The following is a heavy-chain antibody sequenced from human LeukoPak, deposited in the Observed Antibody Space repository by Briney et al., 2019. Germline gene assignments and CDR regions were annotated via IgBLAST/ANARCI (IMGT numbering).Heavy chain of an antibody. CDR3: ARHRTYYYGSGSYYYYYMDV. V-gene: IGHV1-2*02. CDR1: GYTFTGYY. J-gene: IGHJ6*03. D-gene: IGHD3-10*01. CDR2: INPNSGGT. Sequence: ASVKVSCKASGYTFTGYYMHWVRQAPGQGLEWMGWINPNSGGTNYAQKFQGRVTMTRDTSISTAYMELSRLRSDDTTVYYCARHRTYYYGSGSYYYYYMDVWGKGTTVTISS.